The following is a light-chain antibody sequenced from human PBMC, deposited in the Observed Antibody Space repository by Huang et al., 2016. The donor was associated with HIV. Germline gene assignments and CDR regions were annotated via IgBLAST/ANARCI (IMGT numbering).Light chain of an antibody. CDR1: QGISSY. CDR3: QQLNSYPLT. Sequence: IQLTQSPSSLSASVGDRVTITCRASQGISSYLAWIQQKPGKAPKLLIHAASTLQRGVPSRFSGSGSGTDFTLTISSLQPEDFATYYCQQLNSYPLTFGGGTKVEIK. J-gene: IGKJ4*01. V-gene: IGKV1-9*01. CDR2: AAS.